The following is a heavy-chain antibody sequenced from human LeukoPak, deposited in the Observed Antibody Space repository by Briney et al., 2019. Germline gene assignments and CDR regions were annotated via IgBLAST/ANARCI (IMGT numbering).Heavy chain of an antibody. Sequence: GGSLSLSCAASGFTFSSYAMHWVRQAPGKGLEWVAVISYDGSNKYYADSVKGRFTISRDNSKNTLYLQMNSLRAEDTAVYYCARSHKYCSSTSCYGSDYWGQGTLVTVSS. CDR1: GFTFSSYA. CDR3: ARSHKYCSSTSCYGSDY. CDR2: ISYDGSNK. V-gene: IGHV3-30*04. D-gene: IGHD2-2*01. J-gene: IGHJ4*02.